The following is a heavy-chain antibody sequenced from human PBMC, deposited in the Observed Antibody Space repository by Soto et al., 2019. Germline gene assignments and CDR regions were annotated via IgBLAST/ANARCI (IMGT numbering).Heavy chain of an antibody. J-gene: IGHJ6*02. D-gene: IGHD3-22*01. CDR3: ARGRGYYDSSGYHGGIHYYYGMDV. Sequence: QVQLQESGPGLVKPSQTLSLTCTVSGGPISSGDYYWSWIRQPPGKGLEWIGYIYYSGSTYYNPSHKSRVTISVDTSKNQFSLKLSSVTAADTAVYYCARGRGYYDSSGYHGGIHYYYGMDVWGQGTTVTVSS. CDR1: GGPISSGDYY. V-gene: IGHV4-30-4*01. CDR2: IYYSGST.